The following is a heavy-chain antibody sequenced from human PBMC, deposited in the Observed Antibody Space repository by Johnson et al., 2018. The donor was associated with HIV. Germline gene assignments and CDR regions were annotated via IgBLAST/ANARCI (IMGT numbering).Heavy chain of an antibody. J-gene: IGHJ3*01. V-gene: IGHV3-15*01. Sequence: VQLVESGGGLIKPGGSRRLSCAVSGITFTDAWMNWVRQAPGKGLEWVGRIKSKTDGGTTDYAVPVKGRVTISRDDSKNTVYLQMNSLKSEDTAVYYCTTAKTIFGVVTLDGFDFWGKGTMVTVSS. CDR3: TTAKTIFGVVTLDGFDF. D-gene: IGHD3-3*01. CDR2: IKSKTDGGTT. CDR1: GITFTDAW.